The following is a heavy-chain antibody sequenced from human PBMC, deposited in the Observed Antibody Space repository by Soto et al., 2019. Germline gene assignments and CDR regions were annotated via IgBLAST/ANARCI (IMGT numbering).Heavy chain of an antibody. V-gene: IGHV1-69*12. Sequence: QVQLVQSGAEVKKPGSSVKVSCKASGGTFSSYGISWVRQAPGQGLEWMGGIIPIFGTANYAQKFQGRVTITADGSTSTAYMELSSLRSEDTAVHYCARGEAARYYHGMDVWGQGTTVTVSS. D-gene: IGHD6-13*01. CDR2: IIPIFGTA. CDR3: ARGEAARYYHGMDV. J-gene: IGHJ6*02. CDR1: GGTFSSYG.